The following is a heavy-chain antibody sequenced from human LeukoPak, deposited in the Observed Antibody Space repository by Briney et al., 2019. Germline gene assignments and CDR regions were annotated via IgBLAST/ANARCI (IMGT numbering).Heavy chain of an antibody. CDR1: GYTFTSYD. Sequence: ASVKVSCKASGYTFTSYDINWVRQATGQGLEWMGWMNPNSGNTGYAQKFQGRVTITRNTSISTAYMELSSLRSEDTAVYYCAKAGYCSGDRCYWYYLDYWGQGTLVTVSS. J-gene: IGHJ4*02. D-gene: IGHD2-15*01. CDR3: AKAGYCSGDRCYWYYLDY. CDR2: MNPNSGNT. V-gene: IGHV1-8*03.